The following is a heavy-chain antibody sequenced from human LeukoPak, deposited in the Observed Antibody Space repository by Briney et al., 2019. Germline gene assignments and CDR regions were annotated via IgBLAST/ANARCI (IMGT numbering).Heavy chain of an antibody. V-gene: IGHV4-34*01. CDR2: INHSGST. CDR1: VGSFSGYY. J-gene: IGHJ3*02. CDR3: ARLPIVVVPSTSFDI. D-gene: IGHD2-2*01. Sequence: KPSETLSLTCAVYVGSFSGYYWSWIRQPPGKGLEWIGEINHSGSTNYNPSLKSRVTMSVVTSKNQFSLKLSSVTAADTAVYYCARLPIVVVPSTSFDIWGQGTMVTVSS.